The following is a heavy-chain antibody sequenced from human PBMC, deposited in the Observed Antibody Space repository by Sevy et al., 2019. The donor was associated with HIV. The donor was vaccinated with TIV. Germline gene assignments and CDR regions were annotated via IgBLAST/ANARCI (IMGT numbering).Heavy chain of an antibody. CDR2: VYYTGGT. Sequence: SETLSLTCTVSGGSINSDHWNWIRQPPGKGLEWIGYVYYTGGTNYNPSLKTRVTISVDRTKNQFSLKLTSVTAADTAVYYCARRNGFDIWGQGTMVTVSS. CDR1: GGSINSDH. CDR3: ARRNGFDI. V-gene: IGHV4-59*08. D-gene: IGHD2-8*01. J-gene: IGHJ3*02.